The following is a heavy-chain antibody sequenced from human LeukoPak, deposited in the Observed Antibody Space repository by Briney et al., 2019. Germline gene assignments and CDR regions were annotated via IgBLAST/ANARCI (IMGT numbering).Heavy chain of an antibody. J-gene: IGHJ6*02. Sequence: GGSLRLSCAASGFIFSSYWMHWVRQAPGKGLVWVSRINSDGSSTSYADSVKGRFTISRDNAKNTLYLQMNSLRAEDTAVYYCARVSQAGIGNYYGMDVWGQGTTVTVSS. D-gene: IGHD6-13*01. CDR3: ARVSQAGIGNYYGMDV. CDR2: INSDGSST. CDR1: GFIFSSYW. V-gene: IGHV3-74*01.